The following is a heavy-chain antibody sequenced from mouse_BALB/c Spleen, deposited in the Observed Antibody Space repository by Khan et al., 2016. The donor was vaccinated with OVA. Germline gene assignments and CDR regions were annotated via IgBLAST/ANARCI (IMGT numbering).Heavy chain of an antibody. CDR3: TRDRIDY. V-gene: IGHV1-7*01. CDR2: INPTSGYT. Sequence: VQLQQSGAELAKPGASVKMSCKASGYTFTTYWMHWVKQRPGQGLEWIGYINPTSGYTDYNDKFKDRATLYAYKSSSTAYMQLNSLTSEDSAVYYCTRDRIDYWGQGTTLTVSS. CDR1: GYTFTTYW. J-gene: IGHJ2*01.